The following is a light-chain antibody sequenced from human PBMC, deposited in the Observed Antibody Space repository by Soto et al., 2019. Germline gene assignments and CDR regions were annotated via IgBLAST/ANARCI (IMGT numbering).Light chain of an antibody. Sequence: EIVLTQSPATLSVSLGERATLSCRASQSVSSSYLAWYQQKSGQAPRLLIYGASNRATGIPDRFSGSGSGTDFTLTISRLEPEDFAVYYCQQYGRSSWTFGQGTKVDIK. CDR3: QQYGRSSWT. V-gene: IGKV3-20*01. J-gene: IGKJ1*01. CDR1: QSVSSSY. CDR2: GAS.